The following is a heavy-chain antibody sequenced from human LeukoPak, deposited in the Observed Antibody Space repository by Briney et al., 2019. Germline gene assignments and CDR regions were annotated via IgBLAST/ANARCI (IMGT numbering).Heavy chain of an antibody. V-gene: IGHV3-7*03. D-gene: IGHD6-19*01. CDR3: ARDHALIAVAGTSYYFDY. J-gene: IGHJ4*02. Sequence: GGSLRLSCAASGFTFSSYWMSWVRQAPGKGLEWVANIKQDGSEKYYVDSVKGRFTISRDNAKNSLYLQMNSLRAEDTAVHYCARDHALIAVAGTSYYFDYWGQGTLVTVSS. CDR2: IKQDGSEK. CDR1: GFTFSSYW.